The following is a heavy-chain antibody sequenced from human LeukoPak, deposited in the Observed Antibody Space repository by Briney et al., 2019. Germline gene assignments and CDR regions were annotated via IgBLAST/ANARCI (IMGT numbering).Heavy chain of an antibody. CDR3: AREGIAAAGTDYYYYYGMDV. Sequence: ASVKVSCKASGYTFTSYDINWVRQATGQGLEWMGWMNPNSGNTGYAQKFQGRVTMTRNTSISTAYMELSSLRSEDTAMYYCAREGIAAAGTDYYYYYGMDVWGQGTTVTVSS. CDR1: GYTFTSYD. V-gene: IGHV1-8*01. D-gene: IGHD6-13*01. J-gene: IGHJ6*02. CDR2: MNPNSGNT.